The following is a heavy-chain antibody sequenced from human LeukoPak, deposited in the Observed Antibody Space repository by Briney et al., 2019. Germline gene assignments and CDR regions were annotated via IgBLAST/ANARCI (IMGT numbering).Heavy chain of an antibody. J-gene: IGHJ4*02. Sequence: GGSLRLSCAASGFTFSSYAMHWVRQAPGKGLEWVAVISYDGSNKYYADSVKGQFTISRDNSKNTLYLQMNSLRAEDTAVYYCAENSALEYWGQGTLVTVSS. CDR3: AENSALEY. D-gene: IGHD1/OR15-1a*01. V-gene: IGHV3-30-3*01. CDR1: GFTFSSYA. CDR2: ISYDGSNK.